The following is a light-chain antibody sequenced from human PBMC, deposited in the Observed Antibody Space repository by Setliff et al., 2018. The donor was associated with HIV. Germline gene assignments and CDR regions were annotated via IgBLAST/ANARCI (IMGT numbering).Light chain of an antibody. CDR2: DVS. V-gene: IGLV2-14*03. Sequence: QSVLTQPASVSGSHGQPITIPCTGSISDIGSYNFVSWYQQHPGKAPNLIISDVSKRPSGVSDRFSGSKSGHTASLTISGLQAEDEADYYCSSYTTSSTYVFGSGTKVTVL. CDR3: SSYTTSSTYV. J-gene: IGLJ1*01. CDR1: ISDIGSYNF.